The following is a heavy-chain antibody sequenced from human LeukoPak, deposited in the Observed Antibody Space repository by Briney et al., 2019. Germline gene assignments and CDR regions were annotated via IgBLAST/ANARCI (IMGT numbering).Heavy chain of an antibody. V-gene: IGHV4-4*07. CDR2: VYNNGDT. J-gene: IGHJ4*02. Sequence: SEALSLTCLVSGGSTTSYYWSWIRQPAGKGLEWIGRVYNNGDTSYNPSLKRRVTMSADPSKNQFSLRLTSVTAADTAVYYCARGTDWYDYWGQGILVTVSS. CDR3: ARGTDWYDY. D-gene: IGHD6-19*01. CDR1: GGSTTSYY.